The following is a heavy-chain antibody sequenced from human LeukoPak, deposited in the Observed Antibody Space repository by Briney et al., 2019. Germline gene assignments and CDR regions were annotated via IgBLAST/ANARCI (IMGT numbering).Heavy chain of an antibody. CDR3: ARDHSSGYYRYYYYGMDV. CDR2: IYSGGST. Sequence: GSLRLFCSASWFTVSSNYISWVRQAPGKGLEWVSVIYSGGSTYYADSVKGRFTISRDNSKNTLYLQMNSLRAEDTAVYYCARDHSSGYYRYYYYGMDVWGQGTTVTVSS. V-gene: IGHV3-53*01. J-gene: IGHJ6*02. D-gene: IGHD3-22*01. CDR1: WFTVSSNY.